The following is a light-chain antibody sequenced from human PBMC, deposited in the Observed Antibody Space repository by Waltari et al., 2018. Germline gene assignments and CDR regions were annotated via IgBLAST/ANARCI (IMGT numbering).Light chain of an antibody. J-gene: IGLJ3*02. CDR2: DVS. V-gene: IGLV2-14*01. CDR3: CSFTSRSTWV. CDR1: SSDVGGYNY. Sequence: QSALTQPASVSGSPGQSITISCTGTSSDVGGYNYVSWYQQHPGKVPKLLIFDVSNRPSGGSTRFSGSKSGNTASLTISGLQAEDESDYYCCSFTSRSTWVFGGGTKLTVL.